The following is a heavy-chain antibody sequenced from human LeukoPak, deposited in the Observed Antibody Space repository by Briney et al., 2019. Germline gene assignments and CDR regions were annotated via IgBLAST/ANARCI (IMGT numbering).Heavy chain of an antibody. CDR3: ATGRYYDSSGYYYFDY. Sequence: ASVKVSCKVSGYTLTELSMHWVRQAHGKGHEWMGGFDPEDGETIYAQKFQGRVTMTEDTSTDTAYMELSSLRSEDTAVYYCATGRYYDSSGYYYFDYWGQGTLVTVSS. V-gene: IGHV1-24*01. CDR1: GYTLTELS. CDR2: FDPEDGET. D-gene: IGHD3-22*01. J-gene: IGHJ4*02.